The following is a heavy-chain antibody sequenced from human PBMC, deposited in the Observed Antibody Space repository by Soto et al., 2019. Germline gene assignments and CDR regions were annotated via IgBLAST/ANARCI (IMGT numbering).Heavy chain of an antibody. CDR1: GFSISEYG. J-gene: IGHJ4*02. D-gene: IGHD1-1*01. Sequence: EVQLLESGGGSVQPGGSLKLSCAVSGFSISEYGVTWVRQPPGKGLYWVSGFSGGRAGTFYADSVRGRFTISRDDSRNMVYLQMDGLGVEDTAVSYCVKWNGFGDSWGQGTLVTVSS. V-gene: IGHV3-23*01. CDR3: VKWNGFGDS. CDR2: FSGGRAGT.